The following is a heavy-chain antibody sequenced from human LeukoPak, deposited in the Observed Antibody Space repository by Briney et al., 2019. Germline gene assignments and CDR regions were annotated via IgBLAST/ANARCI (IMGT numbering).Heavy chain of an antibody. Sequence: GGSLRLSCAASGFTVSSNYMSWVRQAPGKGLEWVSVIYSGGSTYYADSVKRRFTISRDNSKNTLYLQMNTLRADDTAVYYCARGDGYQQFIDYGGQGTLVTVSS. J-gene: IGHJ4*02. D-gene: IGHD5-24*01. CDR3: ARGDGYQQFIDY. CDR1: GFTVSSNY. CDR2: IYSGGST. V-gene: IGHV3-66*01.